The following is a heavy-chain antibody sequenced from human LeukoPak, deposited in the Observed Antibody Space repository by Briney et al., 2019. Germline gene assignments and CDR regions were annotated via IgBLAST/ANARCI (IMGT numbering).Heavy chain of an antibody. J-gene: IGHJ6*02. CDR1: GYTFTSYD. V-gene: IGHV1-8*01. CDR2: MNPNSGNT. Sequence: GASVKVSCKASGYTFTSYDINWVRQATGQGLEWMGWMNPNSGNTGYAQKFQGRVTMTRNTSISTAYMELSSLRSEDTAVYYCARGFLNYYDSSGYYGTYYYGMDVWGQGTTVTVSS. D-gene: IGHD3-22*01. CDR3: ARGFLNYYDSSGYYGTYYYGMDV.